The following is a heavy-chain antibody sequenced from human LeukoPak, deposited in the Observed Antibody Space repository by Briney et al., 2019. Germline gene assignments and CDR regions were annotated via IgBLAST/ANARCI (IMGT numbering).Heavy chain of an antibody. Sequence: QPGGSLRLSCAASGFTFSSYSMNWVRQAPGKGLEWVSYISSSSSTIYYADSVKRRFTISRNNAKNSLYLQVDSRIAEDTAVYCCARARGCGHNWFDPWGQGTLVTVSS. D-gene: IGHD2-21*01. CDR1: GFTFSSYS. CDR2: ISSSSSTI. V-gene: IGHV3-48*01. CDR3: ARARGCGHNWFDP. J-gene: IGHJ5*02.